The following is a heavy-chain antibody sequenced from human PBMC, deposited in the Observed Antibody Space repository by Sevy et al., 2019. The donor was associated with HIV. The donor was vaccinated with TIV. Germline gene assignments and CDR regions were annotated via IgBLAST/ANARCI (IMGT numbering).Heavy chain of an antibody. V-gene: IGHV3-74*01. CDR1: GFTFSSYW. D-gene: IGHD3-10*01. CDR3: ARSYFGSGTSYGMDV. CDR2: INSDASST. Sequence: GGSLRLSCAASGFTFSSYWMHWVRQVPGKGLVWVSRINSDASSTSYADSVKGRFTISRDNAKSSLYLQWNSLRAEDTAIYYCARSYFGSGTSYGMDVWGQGTTVTVSS. J-gene: IGHJ6*02.